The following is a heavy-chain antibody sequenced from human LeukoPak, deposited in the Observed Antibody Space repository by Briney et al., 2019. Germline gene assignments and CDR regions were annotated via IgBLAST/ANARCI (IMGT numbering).Heavy chain of an antibody. CDR3: ASDLISTYRVGAFDI. V-gene: IGHV3-21*01. J-gene: IGHJ3*02. D-gene: IGHD2-2*01. CDR2: ISSSSSYI. Sequence: PRGSLRLSSAASGFTFSSYSMNWVRQAPRKGLEWVSSISSSSSYIYYADSVKGRFTISRDNATKSLYLQMNSLSAEDTAEYYCASDLISTYRVGAFDIWGQGTMVTVSS. CDR1: GFTFSSYS.